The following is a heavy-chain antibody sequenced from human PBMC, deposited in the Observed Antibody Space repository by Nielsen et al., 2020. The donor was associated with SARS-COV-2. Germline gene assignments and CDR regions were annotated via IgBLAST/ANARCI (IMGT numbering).Heavy chain of an antibody. CDR3: AKTPVGSTVYYFDY. CDR2: ISGSGGST. J-gene: IGHJ4*02. CDR1: GFTFSSYA. Sequence: GGSLRLSCAASGFTFSSYAMSWVRQAPGKGLEWVSAISGSGGSTYYADSMKGRFTISRDNSKNTLYLQMNSLRAEDTAVYYCAKTPVGSTVYYFDYWGQGTLVTVSS. V-gene: IGHV3-23*01. D-gene: IGHD6-13*01.